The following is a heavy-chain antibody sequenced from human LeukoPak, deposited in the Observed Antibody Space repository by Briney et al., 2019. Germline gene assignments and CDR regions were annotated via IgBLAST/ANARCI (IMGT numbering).Heavy chain of an antibody. V-gene: IGHV4-59*01. CDR3: ARGLGGVGYFDY. J-gene: IGHJ4*02. D-gene: IGHD3-16*01. CDR2: VHYSGST. CDR1: GAAISSNY. Sequence: KPSETLSLTCTVSGAAISSNYWSWIRQPPGKGLECIGYVHYSGSTNYNPSLKSRVTISVDTSKNQFSLKLSSVTAADTAVYYCARGLGGVGYFDYWGQGTLVTVSS.